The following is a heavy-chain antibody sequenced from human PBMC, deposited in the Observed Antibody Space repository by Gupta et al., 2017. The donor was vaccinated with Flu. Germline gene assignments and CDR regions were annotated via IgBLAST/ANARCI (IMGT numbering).Heavy chain of an antibody. V-gene: IGHV3-48*03. J-gene: IGHJ4*02. CDR1: GFIFSTYE. CDR3: ARGHWDY. CDR2: ISSSSSV. Sequence: AASGFIFSTYEMNWVRQAPGKGLEWVSFISSSSSVYYADSVKGRFTISRDNAKNSLYLQMNSLRAEDTAVYYCARGHWDYWGQGTLVTVSS.